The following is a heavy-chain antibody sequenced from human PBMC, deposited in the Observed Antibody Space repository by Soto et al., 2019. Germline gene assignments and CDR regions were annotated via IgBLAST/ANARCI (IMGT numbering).Heavy chain of an antibody. Sequence: QDQLVQSGVEVKKPGASVKVSCKASGYSFTNYGITWVRQAPGQGFEWMGWISAYTGNTNYAQKFQGRDTITTAASTSTDYLELGCLRSDETAVYYCARDRGVAPPVAGNSHYYYYMDVWGKGTTVTVAS. J-gene: IGHJ6*03. CDR2: ISAYTGNT. CDR1: GYSFTNYG. D-gene: IGHD6-19*01. V-gene: IGHV1-18*01. CDR3: ARDRGVAPPVAGNSHYYYYMDV.